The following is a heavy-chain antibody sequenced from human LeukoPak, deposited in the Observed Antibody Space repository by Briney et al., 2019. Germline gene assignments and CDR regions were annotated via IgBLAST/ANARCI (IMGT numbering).Heavy chain of an antibody. J-gene: IGHJ4*02. CDR2: GFYSGSA. Sequence: SETLSLTCIVSGGSISGSSYYWAWIRQPPGKGLEWIGSGFYSGSAYYNPSLKSRVTISVDTSKNQFSLNLSSVTAADTAVYYCARLRGAMTPVTSDFDYWGQGTLVTVAS. V-gene: IGHV4-39*01. CDR1: GGSISGSSYY. D-gene: IGHD4-17*01. CDR3: ARLRGAMTPVTSDFDY.